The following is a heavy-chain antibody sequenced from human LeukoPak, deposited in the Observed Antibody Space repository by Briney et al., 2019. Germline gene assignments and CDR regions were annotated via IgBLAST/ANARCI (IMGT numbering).Heavy chain of an antibody. CDR3: ARDQNQAKPYGMDV. CDR2: INPNSGGT. V-gene: IGHV1-2*02. CDR1: GYTFTGYY. J-gene: IGHJ6*02. Sequence: GASVKVSCKASGYTFTGYYMHWVRQAPGQGLEWMGWINPNSGGTNYAQKFQGRVTMTRDTSISTAYMELSRLRSDDTAVYYCARDQNQAKPYGMDVWGQGTTVTVSS.